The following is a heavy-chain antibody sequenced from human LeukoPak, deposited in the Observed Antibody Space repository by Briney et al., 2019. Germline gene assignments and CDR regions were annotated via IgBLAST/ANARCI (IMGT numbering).Heavy chain of an antibody. CDR1: GGSFSGYY. J-gene: IGHJ4*02. D-gene: IGHD3-9*01. CDR3: ARGRPYYDILTGYYISLPDY. V-gene: IGHV4-34*01. CDR2: INHSGST. Sequence: RSSETLSLTCAVYGGSFSGYYWSWIRQPPGKGLEWIGEINHSGSTNYNPSLKSRVTISVDTSKNQFSLKLSSVTAADTAVYYCARGRPYYDILTGYYISLPDYWGQGTLVTVSS.